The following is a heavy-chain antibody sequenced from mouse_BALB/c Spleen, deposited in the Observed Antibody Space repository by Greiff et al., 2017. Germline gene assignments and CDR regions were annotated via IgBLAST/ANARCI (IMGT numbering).Heavy chain of an antibody. CDR2: IRNNANGYTT. J-gene: IGHJ2*01. V-gene: IGHV7-3*02. Sequence: EVKLMESGGGLVQPGGSLRLSCATSGFTFTDYYMSWVRQPPGKALEWLGFIRNNANGYTTEYSASVKGRFTISRDNSQSILYLQMNTLRAEDSATYYCARDIWPDYFDYWGQGTTLTVSS. CDR1: GFTFTDYY. D-gene: IGHD1-1*02. CDR3: ARDIWPDYFDY.